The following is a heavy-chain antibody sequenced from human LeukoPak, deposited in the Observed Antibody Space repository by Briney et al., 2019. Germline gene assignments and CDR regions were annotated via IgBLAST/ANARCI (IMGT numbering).Heavy chain of an antibody. J-gene: IGHJ3*02. CDR3: ARPHAYDSSGYYRTNDAFDI. CDR2: IIPIFGTA. Sequence: GASVKVSCKASGGTFSSYAISWVRQAPGQGLEWTGGIIPIFGTANYAQKFQGRVTITADESTSTAYMELSSLRSEDTAVYYCARPHAYDSSGYYRTNDAFDIWGQGTMVTVSS. CDR1: GGTFSSYA. D-gene: IGHD3-22*01. V-gene: IGHV1-69*13.